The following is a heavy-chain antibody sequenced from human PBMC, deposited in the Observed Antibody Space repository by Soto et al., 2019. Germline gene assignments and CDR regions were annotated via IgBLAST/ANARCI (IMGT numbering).Heavy chain of an antibody. V-gene: IGHV1-18*01. CDR2: ISAYNGNT. J-gene: IGHJ5*02. CDR3: ASVLVTPYYYYSSGYFADPNDP. D-gene: IGHD3-22*01. Sequence: ASVKVSCKASGYTFTSYGISWVRQAPGQGLEWMGWISAYNGNTNYAQKLQGRVTMTTDTSTSTAYMELRSLRSDDTAVYYCASVLVTPYYYYSSGYFADPNDPWGRGTLVIGSS. CDR1: GYTFTSYG.